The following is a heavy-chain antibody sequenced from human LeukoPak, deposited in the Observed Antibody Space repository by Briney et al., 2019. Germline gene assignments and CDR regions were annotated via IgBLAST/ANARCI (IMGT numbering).Heavy chain of an antibody. V-gene: IGHV4-4*07. J-gene: IGHJ3*02. Sequence: SETLSLTCTVSGGSISPYYWSWIRQPPGKGLEWIGRIYTSGSTNYNPSLKSLVTMSVDTSKNHFSLKLSSVTAADTAIYYCARVGKYYYDRTGAFDIWGQGTMVTVSS. D-gene: IGHD3-22*01. CDR2: IYTSGST. CDR1: GGSISPYY. CDR3: ARVGKYYYDRTGAFDI.